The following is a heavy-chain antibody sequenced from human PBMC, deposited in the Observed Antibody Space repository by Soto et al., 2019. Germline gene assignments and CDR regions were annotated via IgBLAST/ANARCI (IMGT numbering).Heavy chain of an antibody. CDR1: GGSISSYY. Sequence: ETLSLTCTVSGGSISSYYWSWIRQPPGKGLEWIGYFFYSGSTNYNPSLKSRVTISVDTSKNQFSLKLSSVTAADTAVYYCARDGRVNYDFWSGPPQGWFDPWGQGTLVTVSS. D-gene: IGHD3-3*01. V-gene: IGHV4-59*12. CDR2: FFYSGST. CDR3: ARDGRVNYDFWSGPPQGWFDP. J-gene: IGHJ5*02.